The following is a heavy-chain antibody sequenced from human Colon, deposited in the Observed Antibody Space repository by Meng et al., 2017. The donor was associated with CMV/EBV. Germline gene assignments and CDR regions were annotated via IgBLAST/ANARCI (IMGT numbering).Heavy chain of an antibody. V-gene: IGHV3-74*01. J-gene: IGHJ5*02. D-gene: IGHD6-6*01. CDR3: ARPRESSSGWFDP. CDR2: INSDGSST. CDR1: GFTVSSYW. Sequence: AASGFTVSSYWMHWVRQAPGKGLVWVSRINSDGSSTSYADSVKGRFTISRDNAKNTLYLQMNSLRAEDTAVYYCARPRESSSGWFDPWGQGTLVTVSS.